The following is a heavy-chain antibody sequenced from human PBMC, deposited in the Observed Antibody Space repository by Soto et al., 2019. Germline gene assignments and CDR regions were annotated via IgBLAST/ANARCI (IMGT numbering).Heavy chain of an antibody. J-gene: IGHJ6*02. CDR1: GFTFSSYA. D-gene: IGHD7-27*01. V-gene: IGHV3-30-3*01. CDR3: ARDRWGGMDV. CDR2: ISYDGSNK. Sequence: PGGSLRLSCAASGFTFSSYAMHWVRQAPGKGLEWVAVISYDGSNKYYADSVKGRFTISRDNSKNTLYLQMNSLRAEDTAVYYCARDRWGGMDVWGQGTTVTVSS.